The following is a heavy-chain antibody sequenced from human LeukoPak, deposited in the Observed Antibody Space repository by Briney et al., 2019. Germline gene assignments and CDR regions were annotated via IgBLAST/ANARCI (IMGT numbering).Heavy chain of an antibody. D-gene: IGHD1-1*01. CDR3: ARPGGPLEADS. CDR2: IYPGDSDT. V-gene: IGHV5-51*01. CDR1: GYSFTSYW. J-gene: IGHJ5*01. Sequence: GESLKISCKGSGYSFTSYWIGWVRQMPGKGLEWMGTIYPGDSDTRYSPSFQGQVTISADKSISTAYLPWRSLQASDPAMYYCARPGGPLEADSWGQGPLVTVSS.